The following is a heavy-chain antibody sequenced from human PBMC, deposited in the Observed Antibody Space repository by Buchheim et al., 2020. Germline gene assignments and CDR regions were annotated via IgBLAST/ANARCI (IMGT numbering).Heavy chain of an antibody. V-gene: IGHV1-46*03. D-gene: IGHD2-15*01. CDR3: ARGHCSGGSCYQLPPTEIDY. CDR1: GYTFTSYY. CDR2: INPSGGST. J-gene: IGHJ4*02. Sequence: QVQLVQSGAEVKKPGASVKVSCKASGYTFTSYYMHWVRQAPGQGLKWMGIINPSGGSTSYAQKFQGRVTMTRDTSTSTVYMELSSLRSEDTAVYYWARGHCSGGSCYQLPPTEIDYWGQGTL.